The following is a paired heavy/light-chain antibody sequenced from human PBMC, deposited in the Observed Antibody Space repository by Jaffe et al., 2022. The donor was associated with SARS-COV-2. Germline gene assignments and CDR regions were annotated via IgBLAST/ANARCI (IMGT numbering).Heavy chain of an antibody. V-gene: IGHV3-64D*09. Sequence: EVQLVESGGGLVQPGGSLRLSCSGSGFNFDSYAMHWVRQAPGKGLEYVSVISNNGVSTYYADSVKGRFTISRDNSKNTLYLQMSSLRLEDTAVYYCVKVWTSGNSVPYYLDYWGQGTLVTVSS. CDR3: VKVWTSGNSVPYYLDY. CDR2: ISNNGVST. D-gene: IGHD3-10*01. CDR1: GFNFDSYA. J-gene: IGHJ4*02.
Light chain of an antibody. V-gene: IGLV2-14*01. CDR2: DVG. J-gene: IGLJ1*01. CDR1: SSDVGGYYR. CDR3: SSYTSNSPLYV. Sequence: QSALTQPASVSGSPGQSITISCTGTSSDVGGYYRVSWYQQHPGKAPKLLIYDVGNRPSGVSNRFSGSKSGNTASLTISGLQAEDEADYYCSSYTSNSPLYVFGTGTKVTVL.